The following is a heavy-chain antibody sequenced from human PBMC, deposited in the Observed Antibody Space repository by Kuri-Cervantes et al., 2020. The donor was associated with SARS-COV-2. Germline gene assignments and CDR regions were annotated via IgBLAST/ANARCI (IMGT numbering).Heavy chain of an antibody. CDR2: MSYDGSNI. Sequence: GESLKISCAAPGFTFSSYSMHWVRQAPGKGLEWVAVMSYDGSNIYYADSVEGRFTISRDNSKNTLYLQMNSLRAEDTAIYYCATLFDSSGFMFDYWGQGTLVTVSS. V-gene: IGHV3-30*04. CDR1: GFTFSSYS. J-gene: IGHJ4*02. CDR3: ATLFDSSGFMFDY. D-gene: IGHD3-22*01.